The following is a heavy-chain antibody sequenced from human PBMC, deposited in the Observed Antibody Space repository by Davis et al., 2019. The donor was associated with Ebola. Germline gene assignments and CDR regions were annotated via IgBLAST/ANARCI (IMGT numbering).Heavy chain of an antibody. CDR2: ISYDGSNK. CDR1: GFTFSSYG. V-gene: IGHV3-30*18. CDR3: AKDTGIPWGMDV. D-gene: IGHD1-14*01. J-gene: IGHJ6*04. Sequence: GGSLRLSCAASGFTFSSYGMHWVRQAPGKGLEWVAVISYDGSNKYYADSVKGRFTISRDNSKNTLYLQMNSLRAEDTAVYYCAKDTGIPWGMDVWGKGTTVTVSS.